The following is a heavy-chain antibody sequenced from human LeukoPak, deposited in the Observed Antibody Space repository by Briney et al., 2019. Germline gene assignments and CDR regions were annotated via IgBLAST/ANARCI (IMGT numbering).Heavy chain of an antibody. V-gene: IGHV3-21*01. D-gene: IGHD3-22*01. CDR1: GFTFSSYS. CDR3: ARDLGQDYYDSSGYPGGDAFDI. CDR2: ISSSSSYI. Sequence: NPGGSLRLSCAASGFTFSSYSMNWVRQAPGKGLEWVSSISSSSSYIYYADSVKGRFTISRDNAKNSLYLQMNSLRAEDTAVYYCARDLGQDYYDSSGYPGGDAFDIWGQGTMVTVSS. J-gene: IGHJ3*02.